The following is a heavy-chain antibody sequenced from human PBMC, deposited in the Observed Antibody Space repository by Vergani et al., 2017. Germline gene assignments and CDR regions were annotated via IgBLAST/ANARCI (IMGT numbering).Heavy chain of an antibody. V-gene: IGHV4-38-2*02. CDR2: IYHSGST. D-gene: IGHD5-18*01. CDR3: ARVGGYSYGYNYFDY. CDR1: GYSISSGYY. Sequence: QVQLQESGPGLVKPSETLSLTCTVSGYSISSGYYWGWIRQPPGKGLEWIGSIYHSGSTYYNPSLKSRVTISVDTSKNQFSLKLSSVTDADTAVYYCARVGGYSYGYNYFDYWGQGTLVTVSS. J-gene: IGHJ4*02.